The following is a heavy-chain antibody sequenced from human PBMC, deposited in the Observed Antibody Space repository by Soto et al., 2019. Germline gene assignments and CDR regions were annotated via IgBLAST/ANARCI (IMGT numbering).Heavy chain of an antibody. Sequence: QVQLQESGPGLVRPSQTLSLTCTVSAGSISTINYYWSWIRQHPEKGLEWIGYISYSGSTFYHSSLKSRVPISLDASKKQFSLTRTSVTAADTAVYYCARSAQWDGFDPWGQGTMVTVSS. CDR2: ISYSGST. CDR1: AGSISTINYY. D-gene: IGHD2-8*01. CDR3: ARSAQWDGFDP. J-gene: IGHJ3*01. V-gene: IGHV4-31*03.